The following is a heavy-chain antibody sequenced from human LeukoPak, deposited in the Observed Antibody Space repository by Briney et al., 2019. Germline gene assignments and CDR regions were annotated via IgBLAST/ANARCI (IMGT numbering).Heavy chain of an antibody. CDR3: ARGQDSSGWSSYYFDY. J-gene: IGHJ4*02. CDR1: GDSVFSNSAA. Sequence: SQTLSLTCAISGDSVFSNSAAWNWIRQSPSRGLEWLGRTYYRSKWYNDYAVSVKSRITINPDTSKNQFSLQLNSVTPEDTAVYYCARGQDSSGWSSYYFDYWGQGTLVTVSS. D-gene: IGHD6-19*01. V-gene: IGHV6-1*01. CDR2: TYYRSKWYN.